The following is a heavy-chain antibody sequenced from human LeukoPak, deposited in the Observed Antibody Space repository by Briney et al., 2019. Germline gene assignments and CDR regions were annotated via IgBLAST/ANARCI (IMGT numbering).Heavy chain of an antibody. D-gene: IGHD6-13*01. CDR1: GGSISSSSYY. J-gene: IGHJ5*02. CDR3: ARHVPGAAGILRWFDP. CDR2: IYYSGST. V-gene: IGHV4-39*01. Sequence: ASETLSLTCTVSGGSISSSSYYWGWIRQPPGKGLEWIGSIYYSGSTYYNPSLKSRVTISVDTSKNQFSLKLSSVTVADTAVYYCARHVPGAAGILRWFDPWGQGTLVTVSS.